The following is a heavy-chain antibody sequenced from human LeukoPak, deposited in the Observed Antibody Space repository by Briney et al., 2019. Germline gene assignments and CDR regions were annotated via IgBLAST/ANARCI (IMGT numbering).Heavy chain of an antibody. V-gene: IGHV6-1*01. CDR1: GDSVSSNTVA. Sequence: SQTLSLTCAIAGDSVSSNTVAWNWIRQSPSRGLDGLGRTYYRSKWFHDYAVSVKGRIIINPDTSKNQFSLQLNSVAPEDTAVYYCARGVNNAFDIWGQGTMVSVSS. J-gene: IGHJ3*02. CDR3: ARGVNNAFDI. CDR2: TYYRSKWFH.